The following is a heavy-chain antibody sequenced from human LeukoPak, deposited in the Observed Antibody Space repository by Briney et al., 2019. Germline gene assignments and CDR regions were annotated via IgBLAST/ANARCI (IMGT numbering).Heavy chain of an antibody. J-gene: IGHJ5*02. D-gene: IGHD3-10*01. CDR1: GGSISSSSYY. V-gene: IGHV4-39*01. CDR3: ARRKSVYYYAAPFDP. Sequence: PSETLSLTCTVSGGSISSSSYYWGWIRQPPGKGLEWIGSIYYSGSTYYNPSLKSRVTISVDTSKNQFALKLSSVTAADTAVYYCARRKSVYYYAAPFDPWGQGTLVTVSS. CDR2: IYYSGST.